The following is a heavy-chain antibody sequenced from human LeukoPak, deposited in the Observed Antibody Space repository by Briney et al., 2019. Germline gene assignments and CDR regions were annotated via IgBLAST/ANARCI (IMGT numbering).Heavy chain of an antibody. V-gene: IGHV4-4*07. J-gene: IGHJ5*02. CDR1: GNSFGDYY. D-gene: IGHD4-17*01. CDR2: IYTSGST. CDR3: TRDTGTTGEVKFDP. Sequence: SETLSLTCTVSGNSFGDYYWSWIRQPAGKGLEWVGRIYTSGSTTYNPSLKSRVTMSVDTSKSQFSLNLMSVTAADTAVYYCTRDTGTTGEVKFDPWGQGTLVTVSS.